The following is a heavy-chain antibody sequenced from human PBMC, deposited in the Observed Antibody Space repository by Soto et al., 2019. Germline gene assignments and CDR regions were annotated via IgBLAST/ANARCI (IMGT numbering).Heavy chain of an antibody. D-gene: IGHD2-15*01. CDR1: GYTFTNFA. Sequence: QVQLVQSGAEVKEPGASVTVSCKTSGYTFTNFAVSWVRQAPGQGLEWVGWISAYNGDTNYAQKLQDRVSLTTDTSTTTAYMELRSLRSDDTAVYYCAKTRIRHYGLAVWGQGTTVTVSS. CDR3: AKTRIRHYGLAV. CDR2: ISAYNGDT. J-gene: IGHJ6*02. V-gene: IGHV1-18*01.